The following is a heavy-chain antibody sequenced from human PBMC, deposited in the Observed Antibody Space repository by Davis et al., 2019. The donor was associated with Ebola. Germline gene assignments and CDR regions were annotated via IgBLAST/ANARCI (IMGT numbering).Heavy chain of an antibody. V-gene: IGHV3-30*04. J-gene: IGHJ4*02. CDR2: ISYDGSNK. Sequence: PGGSLRLSCAASGFTFSSYAMHWVRQAPGKGLEWVAVISYDGSNKYYADSVKGRFTISRDNSKNTLYLQMNSLRAEDTAVYYCARDPCYDSFYWGQGTLVTVSS. CDR3: ARDPCYDSFY. CDR1: GFTFSSYA. D-gene: IGHD3-10*01.